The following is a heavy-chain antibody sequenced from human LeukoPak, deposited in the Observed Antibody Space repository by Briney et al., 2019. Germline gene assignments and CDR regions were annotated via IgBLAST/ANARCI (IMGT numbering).Heavy chain of an antibody. CDR2: ISGSGGST. CDR3: ARDLRGGYYDSSGYFGGLDY. D-gene: IGHD3-22*01. J-gene: IGHJ4*02. Sequence: GGSLRLSCAASGFTFSSYAMSWVRQAPGKGLEWVSAISGSGGSTYYADSVKGRFTISRDNSKNTLYLQMNSLRAEDTAVYYCARDLRGGYYDSSGYFGGLDYWGQGTLVTVSS. CDR1: GFTFSSYA. V-gene: IGHV3-23*01.